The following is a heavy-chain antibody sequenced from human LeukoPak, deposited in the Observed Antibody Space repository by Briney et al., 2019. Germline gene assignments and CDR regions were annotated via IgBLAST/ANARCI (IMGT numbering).Heavy chain of an antibody. CDR1: GFTFSSYG. Sequence: PVGSLRLSCAASGFTFSSYGMHWVRQAPGKGLEWVAVISYDGSNKYYADSVKGRFTISRDNSKNTLYLQMNSLRAEDTAVYYCARGEGIAVAPDYFDYWGQGTLVTVSS. D-gene: IGHD6-19*01. CDR3: ARGEGIAVAPDYFDY. V-gene: IGHV3-30*03. J-gene: IGHJ4*02. CDR2: ISYDGSNK.